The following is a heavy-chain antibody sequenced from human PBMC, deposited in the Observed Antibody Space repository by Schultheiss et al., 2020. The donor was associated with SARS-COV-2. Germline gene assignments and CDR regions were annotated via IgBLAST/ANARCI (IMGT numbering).Heavy chain of an antibody. Sequence: GESLKISCKASGYTFTDYGVTWVRQAPGQGLEWMGWISGHNSIPYYAQKFQGRVTMTTDTSTNTAHMELWSLTSDDTAVYYCVRDGRAYCGGGTCNVYWGQGTLVTVSS. J-gene: IGHJ4*02. D-gene: IGHD2-21*01. CDR2: ISGHNSIP. CDR3: VRDGRAYCGGGTCNVY. CDR1: GYTFTDYG. V-gene: IGHV1-18*01.